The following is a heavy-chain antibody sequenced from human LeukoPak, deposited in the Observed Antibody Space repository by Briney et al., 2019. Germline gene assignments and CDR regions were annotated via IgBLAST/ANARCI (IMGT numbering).Heavy chain of an antibody. CDR1: GGSISSYY. Sequence: PSETLSLTCTVSGGSISSYYWTWIRQPPGKGLEWIGYIHNSRGTYYDPSLTSRVTMSIDTSENQFSLNLRSVTAADTAVYFCATTSGTSGVDSWGQGTLVTVSS. CDR2: IHNSRGT. V-gene: IGHV4-59*12. CDR3: ATTSGTSGVDS. J-gene: IGHJ4*02.